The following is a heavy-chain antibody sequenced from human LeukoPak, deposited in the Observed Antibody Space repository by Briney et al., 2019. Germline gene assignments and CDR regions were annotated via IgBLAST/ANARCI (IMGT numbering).Heavy chain of an antibody. V-gene: IGHV3-30-3*01. J-gene: IGHJ4*02. CDR1: GFTFNNFA. D-gene: IGHD5-12*01. CDR2: ISYDGGNK. CDR3: AKDEAFAVATIIRSDY. Sequence: PGRSLRLSCAASGFTFNNFAMHWVRQAPGKGLEWVALISYDGGNKYYADSVKGRFTISRDNSRNTLYLQMNSLRAEDTAVYYCAKDEAFAVATIIRSDYWGQGTLVTVSS.